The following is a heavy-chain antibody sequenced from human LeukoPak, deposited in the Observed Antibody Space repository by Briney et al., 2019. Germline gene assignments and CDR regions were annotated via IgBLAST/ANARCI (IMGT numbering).Heavy chain of an antibody. CDR2: ISYDGFNK. V-gene: IGHV3-30*19. D-gene: IGHD1-26*01. CDR1: GFTFSSYG. J-gene: IGHJ4*02. Sequence: PGGSLRLSCAASGFTFSSYGIHWVRQAPGKGLEWVAVISYDGFNKYYADSVKGRSTISRDNSRNTAYPQMNNLRTEDTAVYFCARVGSPYSGTCTFDYWGQGTLVTVSS. CDR3: ARVGSPYSGTCTFDY.